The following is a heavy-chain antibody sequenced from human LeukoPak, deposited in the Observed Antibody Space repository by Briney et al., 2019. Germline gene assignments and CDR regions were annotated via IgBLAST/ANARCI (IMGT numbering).Heavy chain of an antibody. CDR3: ARGDPYGSGSLGLYYFDY. CDR2: IIPIFGTA. J-gene: IGHJ4*02. V-gene: IGHV1-69*13. D-gene: IGHD3-10*01. Sequence: ASVKVSCKASGGTFSSYAISWVRQAPGQGLEWKGGIIPIFGTANYAQKFQGRVTITADESTSTAYMELSSLRSEDTAVYYCARGDPYGSGSLGLYYFDYWGQGTLVTVSS. CDR1: GGTFSSYA.